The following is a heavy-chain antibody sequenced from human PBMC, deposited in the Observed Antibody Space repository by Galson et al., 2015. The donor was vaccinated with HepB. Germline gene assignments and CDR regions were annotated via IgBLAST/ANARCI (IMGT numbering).Heavy chain of an antibody. CDR3: TTDQPPYSSSWSLFDY. D-gene: IGHD6-13*01. V-gene: IGHV3-15*01. J-gene: IGHJ4*02. Sequence: SLRLSCAASGFTFSNAWMSWVRQAPGKGLEWVGRIKSKTDGGTTDYAAPVKGRFTISRDDSKNTLYLQMNSLKTEDTAVYYCTTDQPPYSSSWSLFDYWGQGTLVTVSS. CDR2: IKSKTDGGTT. CDR1: GFTFSNAW.